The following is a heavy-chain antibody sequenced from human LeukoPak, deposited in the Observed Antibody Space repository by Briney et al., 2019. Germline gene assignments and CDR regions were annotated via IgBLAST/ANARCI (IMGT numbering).Heavy chain of an antibody. D-gene: IGHD6-19*01. V-gene: IGHV3-30-3*01. Sequence: GRSLRLSCAASGFTFSSYAMHWVRQAPGKGLEWVAVISYDGSNKYYADSVKGRFTISRDNSKNTLYLQMNSLRAEDTAVYYCASSSIAVARRGYFDYWGQGTLVTVSS. CDR1: GFTFSSYA. CDR3: ASSSIAVARRGYFDY. CDR2: ISYDGSNK. J-gene: IGHJ4*02.